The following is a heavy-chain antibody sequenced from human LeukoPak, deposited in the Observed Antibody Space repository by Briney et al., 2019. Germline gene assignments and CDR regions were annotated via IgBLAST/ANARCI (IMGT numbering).Heavy chain of an antibody. CDR2: IYYSGST. J-gene: IGHJ4*02. CDR1: GGSISSYY. CDR3: ARHGGQGDYGDYVDY. V-gene: IGHV4-59*08. D-gene: IGHD4-17*01. Sequence: SETLSLTCTVSGGSISSYYWSWIRQPPGKGLEWIGYIYYSGSTNYNPSLKSRVTTSVDTSKNQFSLKLSSVTAADTAVYYCARHGGQGDYGDYVDYWGQGTLVTVSS.